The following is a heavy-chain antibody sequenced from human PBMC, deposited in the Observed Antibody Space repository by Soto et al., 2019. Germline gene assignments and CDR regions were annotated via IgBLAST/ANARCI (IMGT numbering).Heavy chain of an antibody. V-gene: IGHV3-23*01. CDR2: ISGSGGST. Sequence: GGSLRLSCAAAGFTFSSYAMSWVRQAPGKGLEWVSAISGSGGSTYYADSVRGRFTISRDNSKNTLYLQMNSLRAEDTAVYYCAKDGGYAYYDSSGYYFGYWGQGTLVTVSS. CDR3: AKDGGYAYYDSSGYYFGY. J-gene: IGHJ4*02. D-gene: IGHD3-22*01. CDR1: GFTFSSYA.